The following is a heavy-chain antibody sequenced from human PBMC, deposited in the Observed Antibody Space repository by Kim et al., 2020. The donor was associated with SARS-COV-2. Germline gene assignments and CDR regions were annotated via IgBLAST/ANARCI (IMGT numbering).Heavy chain of an antibody. CDR3: ARDEAGTTPGYYYYYMDV. D-gene: IGHD6-13*01. Sequence: ASVKVSCKASGYTFTSYAMNWVRQAPGQGLEWMGWINTNTGNPTYAQGFTGRFVFSLDTSVSTAYLQISSLKAEDTAVYYWARDEAGTTPGYYYYYMDVWGKGTTVTVSS. CDR1: GYTFTSYA. V-gene: IGHV7-4-1*02. CDR2: INTNTGNP. J-gene: IGHJ6*03.